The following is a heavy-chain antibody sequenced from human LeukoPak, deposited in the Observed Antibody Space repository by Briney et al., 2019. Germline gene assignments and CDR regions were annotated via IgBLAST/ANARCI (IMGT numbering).Heavy chain of an antibody. V-gene: IGHV3-7*03. CDR1: GFTFSTYW. D-gene: IGHD2-15*01. Sequence: GGSLRLSCAASGFTFSTYWMSWIRQAPGKGLEWVANINQDRSGKYYVDSVKGRSTISRDNAKNSQSLQMNSLRAEDTAVYYCANIRCSGGSCYYFDNWGQGTLVTVSS. CDR3: ANIRCSGGSCYYFDN. CDR2: INQDRSGK. J-gene: IGHJ4*02.